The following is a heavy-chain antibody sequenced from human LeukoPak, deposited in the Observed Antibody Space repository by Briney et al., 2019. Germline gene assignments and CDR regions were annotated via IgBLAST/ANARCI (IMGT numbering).Heavy chain of an antibody. CDR1: GFTFSSYS. V-gene: IGHV3-21*01. J-gene: IGHJ6*02. D-gene: IGHD4-11*01. Sequence: GGSLRLSCAASGFTFSSYSMNWVRQAPGKGLEWVSSISSRSSYIYYADSVKGRFTISRDNAKNSLYLRMNSLRAEDTAVYYCAREDDYSNYVGFPAFGDYYYGMDVWGQGTTVTVSS. CDR3: AREDDYSNYVGFPAFGDYYYGMDV. CDR2: ISSRSSYI.